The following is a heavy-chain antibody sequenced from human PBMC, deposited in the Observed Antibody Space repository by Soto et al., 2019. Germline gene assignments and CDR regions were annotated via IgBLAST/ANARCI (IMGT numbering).Heavy chain of an antibody. CDR3: VRSKGGYSYGTPFDY. D-gene: IGHD5-18*01. CDR2: ISWNSGNI. CDR1: GFTFDDYA. J-gene: IGHJ4*02. Sequence: EVQLEESGGALVQPGRSLRLSCAASGFTFDDYAMHWVRQVLGKGLEWVSSISWNSGNIGYADSVKGRFTTSRDNAKISLYLQMNSLRPEDTALYYWVRSKGGYSYGTPFDYWGQGNLVTVSS. V-gene: IGHV3-9*01.